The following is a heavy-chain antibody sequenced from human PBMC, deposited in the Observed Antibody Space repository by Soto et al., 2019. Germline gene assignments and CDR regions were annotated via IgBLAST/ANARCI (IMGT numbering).Heavy chain of an antibody. D-gene: IGHD3-3*01. V-gene: IGHV3-48*02. J-gene: IGHJ6*02. CDR1: GFTFSSYS. CDR2: ISSSSSTI. CDR3: ARDSSEFDDFWGGYLLYYYYGMDV. Sequence: VGSLRLSCAASGFTFSSYSMNWVRQAPGKGLEWVSYISSSSSTIYYADSVKGRFTISRDNAKNSLYLQMNSLRDEDTAVYYCARDSSEFDDFWGGYLLYYYYGMDVWGQGTTVTVSS.